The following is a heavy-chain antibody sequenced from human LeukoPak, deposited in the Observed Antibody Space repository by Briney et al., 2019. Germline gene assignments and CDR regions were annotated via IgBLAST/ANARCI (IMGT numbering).Heavy chain of an antibody. CDR3: ARGGTYALV. CDR2: ISYSGST. V-gene: IGHV4-59*01. CDR1: GGSISSYY. J-gene: IGHJ4*02. D-gene: IGHD3-16*01. Sequence: TXSGGSISSYYXXWIRQPPGKGLEWIGYISYSGSTNYNPSLKSRVTISVDTSKNQFSLKLSSVTAADTAVYYCARGGTYALVWGQGTLVTVSS.